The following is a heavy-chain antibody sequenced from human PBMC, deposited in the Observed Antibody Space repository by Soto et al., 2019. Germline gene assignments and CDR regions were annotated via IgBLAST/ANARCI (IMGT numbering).Heavy chain of an antibody. CDR2: MIHNSGNT. CDR3: DAGNLRY. V-gene: IGHV1-8*02. J-gene: IGHJ4*02. CDR1: VHASTIDG. Sequence: VPVNCPEFVHASTIDGMCWVRQATGHWLEWMGLMIHNSGNTGYAQELRSRFIMTRNPSNTTAYMELTILSSADTSIYYWDAGNLRYWGQGTLVIVSS.